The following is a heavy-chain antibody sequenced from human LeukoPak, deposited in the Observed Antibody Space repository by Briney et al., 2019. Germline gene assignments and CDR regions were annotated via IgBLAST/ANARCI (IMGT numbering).Heavy chain of an antibody. D-gene: IGHD3-22*01. Sequence: SCPTLANPTQTLTLTSTFTGCSLSTSGVGVGWIRQPPGKALEWLALIYWNDDKRYSPSLESRLIITKDTNNNQVVLTKTNMDPVDTATYYCAHRPPYYDSSGYYLYWGQGTLVTVSS. J-gene: IGHJ4*02. CDR3: AHRPPYYDSSGYYLY. CDR1: GCSLSTSGVG. CDR2: IYWNDDK. V-gene: IGHV2-5*01.